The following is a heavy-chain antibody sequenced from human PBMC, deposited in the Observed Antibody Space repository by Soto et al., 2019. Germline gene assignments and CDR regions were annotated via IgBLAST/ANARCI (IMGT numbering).Heavy chain of an antibody. D-gene: IGHD2-2*01. J-gene: IGHJ6*03. CDR3: AKTRGGYQLPGGGFYCYMDV. Sequence: QVQLQESGPGLVKASETLSLTCTVSGGSISSYYWSWIRQPPGKGLEWIGYIYYSGSTNYNPSLKSRVTISVATSKNQFSMKLSSVTAADTAVYYCAKTRGGYQLPGGGFYCYMDVWGKGTTVTVSS. CDR2: IYYSGST. CDR1: GGSISSYY. V-gene: IGHV4-59*08.